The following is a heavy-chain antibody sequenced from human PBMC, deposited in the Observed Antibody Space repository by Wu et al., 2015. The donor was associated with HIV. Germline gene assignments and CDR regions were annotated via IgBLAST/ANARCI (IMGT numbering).Heavy chain of an antibody. Sequence: QVQLVQSGTVVQKPGASVKVSCEASGYIFTSYYMHWVRQAPGQGLEWMGRINPSGGSTSYAQKFQGRVTMTRDTSTSTVYMELEQPEIWTDTAVYYCARRPLYGSEHLFDYVGPGNPG. V-gene: IGHV1-46*03. J-gene: IGHJ4*02. CDR2: INPSGGST. CDR1: GYIFTSYY. D-gene: IGHD3-10*01. CDR3: ARRPLYGSEHLFDY.